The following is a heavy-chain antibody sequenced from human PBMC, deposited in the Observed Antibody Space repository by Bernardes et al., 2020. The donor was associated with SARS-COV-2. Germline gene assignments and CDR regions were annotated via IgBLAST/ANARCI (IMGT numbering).Heavy chain of an antibody. D-gene: IGHD6-13*01. J-gene: IGHJ5*02. Sequence: GPTLVKPTQTLTLTCTFSVFSLSTRGVRVGWIRQPPGKALVWLALIYSADDKRYSPSLKGRLAGSKDTSKNQVVLTMTNIHTVDTGTYYCAYRRPSTWEGDGCDPWGQGTLVTVSS. CDR2: IYSADDK. V-gene: IGHV2-5*02. CDR1: VFSLSTRGVR. CDR3: AYRRPSTWEGDGCDP.